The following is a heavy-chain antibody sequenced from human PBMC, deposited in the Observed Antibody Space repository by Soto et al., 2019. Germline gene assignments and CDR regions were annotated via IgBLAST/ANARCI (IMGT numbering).Heavy chain of an antibody. Sequence: GGSLRLCCAASGFTFSSYSMNWVRQAPGKGLEWVSSISSSSSYIYYADSVKGRFTISRDNDKNSLYLQMNSLRAEDTAVYYCARDLGNFGSTPYYFRMDVWGQGTTVTVSS. CDR1: GFTFSSYS. D-gene: IGHD7-27*01. CDR3: ARDLGNFGSTPYYFRMDV. J-gene: IGHJ6*02. CDR2: ISSSSSYI. V-gene: IGHV3-21*01.